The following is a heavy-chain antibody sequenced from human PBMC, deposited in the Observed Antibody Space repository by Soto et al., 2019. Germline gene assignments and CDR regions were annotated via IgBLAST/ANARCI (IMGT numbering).Heavy chain of an antibody. V-gene: IGHV3-74*01. J-gene: IGHJ3*01. Sequence: EVQLVESGGGLVRPGGSLRLSCAASGFTFSYYWMHWVRQAPGKGLVWVSRIHSDGSSTTYADFVKGRFIISRDNARNTVDLQMNSVRVKDTAVYYCASGDRGAFDLWGQGTVVTVSS. CDR3: ASGDRGAFDL. D-gene: IGHD7-27*01. CDR2: IHSDGSST. CDR1: GFTFSYYW.